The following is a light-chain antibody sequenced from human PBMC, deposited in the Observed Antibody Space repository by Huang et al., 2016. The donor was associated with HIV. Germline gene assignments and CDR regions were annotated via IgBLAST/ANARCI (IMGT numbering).Light chain of an antibody. CDR2: GAS. V-gene: IGKV3-20*01. CDR1: QRVSSND. Sequence: EIVLTQSPGTLSLSPGERATLSCRASQRVSSNDLAWYQQKPGQAPSLLISGASSRATDIPDRFSGSGSGTDFALTISRLEPEDFALYYCQQHGSFPLTFGGGTKVEIK. CDR3: QQHGSFPLT. J-gene: IGKJ4*01.